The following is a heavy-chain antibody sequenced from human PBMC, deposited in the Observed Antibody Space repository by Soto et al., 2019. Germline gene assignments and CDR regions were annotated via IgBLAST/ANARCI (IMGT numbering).Heavy chain of an antibody. CDR2: INHRGSA. Sequence: QVHLQQWGAGLLKPSETLSLTCAVYGESFIGYYWTWIRQPPGKGLEWIGEINHRGSATYNPSLKSRVTISVDTSNNQFSLKLISVTAADTSVYYCGRTDIVTTNCFDPWGQGTLVTVSS. D-gene: IGHD5-12*01. V-gene: IGHV4-34*02. J-gene: IGHJ5*02. CDR1: GESFIGYY. CDR3: GRTDIVTTNCFDP.